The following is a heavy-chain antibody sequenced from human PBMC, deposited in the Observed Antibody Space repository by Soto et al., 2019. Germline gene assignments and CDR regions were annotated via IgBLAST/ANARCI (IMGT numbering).Heavy chain of an antibody. V-gene: IGHV3-23*01. D-gene: IGHD3-10*01. CDR1: GFTFNNYA. J-gene: IGHJ4*02. CDR3: AKGRGGSGSLTPRVDF. CDR2: ISGGGDTT. Sequence: EVQLLESGGGLVQPGGSLRLSCAASGFTFNNYAMTWVRQAPGKGLEWVSAISGGGDTTYYADSVKGRFTVSRDGSKNRLYLQMSSLRAEDTALYYCAKGRGGSGSLTPRVDFWGQGTLVTVSS.